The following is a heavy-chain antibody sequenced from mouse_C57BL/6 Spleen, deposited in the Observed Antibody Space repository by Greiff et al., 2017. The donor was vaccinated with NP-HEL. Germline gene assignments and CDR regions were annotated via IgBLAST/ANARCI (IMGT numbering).Heavy chain of an antibody. D-gene: IGHD4-1*01. CDR1: GFTFSDYG. CDR2: ISSGSSTI. Sequence: VQLKESGGGLVKPGGSLKLSCAASGFTFSDYGMHWVRQAPEKGLEWVAYISSGSSTIYYADTVKGRFTISRDNAKNTLFLQMTSLRSEDTAMYYCARGTGKAYWGQGTLVTVSA. J-gene: IGHJ3*01. V-gene: IGHV5-17*01. CDR3: ARGTGKAY.